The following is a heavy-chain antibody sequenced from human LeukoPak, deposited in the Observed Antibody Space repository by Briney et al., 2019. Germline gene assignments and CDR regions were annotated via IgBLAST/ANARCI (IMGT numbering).Heavy chain of an antibody. D-gene: IGHD1-26*01. CDR3: ARDPGSGSYSEGAFDI. Sequence: SVKVSCKASGGTFSSYAISWVRQAPGQGLEWMGGIIPIFGTANYAQKFQGRITITADESTSTAYMELSSLRSEDTAVYYCARDPGSGSYSEGAFDIWGQGTMVTVSS. CDR1: GGTFSSYA. J-gene: IGHJ3*02. V-gene: IGHV1-69*13. CDR2: IIPIFGTA.